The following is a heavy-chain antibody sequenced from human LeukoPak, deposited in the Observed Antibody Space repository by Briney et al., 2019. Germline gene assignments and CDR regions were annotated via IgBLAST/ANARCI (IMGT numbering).Heavy chain of an antibody. CDR1: GGSISRSGYS. D-gene: IGHD3-10*01. CDR3: ARVEEGYGSGRRENYYYYYMDV. Sequence: PSETLSLTCAVSGGSISRSGYSWSWIRQPPGKGLDWIAYIYYTGSTNYNPSLKSRVTISVDTSKNQFSLKLSSVTAADTAVYYCARVEEGYGSGRRENYYYYYMDVWGKGTTVTISS. J-gene: IGHJ6*03. V-gene: IGHV4-61*08. CDR2: IYYTGST.